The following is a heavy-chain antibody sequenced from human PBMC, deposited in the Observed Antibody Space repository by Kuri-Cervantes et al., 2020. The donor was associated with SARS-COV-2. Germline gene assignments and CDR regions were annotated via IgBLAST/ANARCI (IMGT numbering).Heavy chain of an antibody. CDR1: GFTFSSYE. Sequence: GGFLRPSCAASGFTFSSYEMNWVRQAPGKGLEWVSYIISSGSTIYYADSVKGRFTISRDNAKNSLYLQMNSLRAEDTAVYYCARVVIPAALDYWGQGTLVTVSS. J-gene: IGHJ4*02. CDR3: ARVVIPAALDY. CDR2: IISSGSTI. V-gene: IGHV3-48*03. D-gene: IGHD2-2*01.